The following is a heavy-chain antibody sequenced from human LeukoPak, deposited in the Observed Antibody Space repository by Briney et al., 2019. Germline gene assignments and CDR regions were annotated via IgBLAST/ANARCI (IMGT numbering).Heavy chain of an antibody. J-gene: IGHJ4*02. CDR2: IYYTGST. Sequence: SETLSLTCTVSGGSISSYYWSWIRQPPGKGLEWIGYIYYTGSTSYNPSLKSRVTISIDTSKKQFSLKLSSVTAADTAVYYCARRGEFSEFDYWGQGTLVTVSS. CDR1: GGSISSYY. CDR3: ARRGEFSEFDY. D-gene: IGHD3-16*01. V-gene: IGHV4-59*01.